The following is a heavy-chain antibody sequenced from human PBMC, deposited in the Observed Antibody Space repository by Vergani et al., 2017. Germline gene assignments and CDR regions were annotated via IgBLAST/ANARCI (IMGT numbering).Heavy chain of an antibody. CDR2: INHSGST. V-gene: IGHV4-34*01. Sequence: QVQLQQWGAGLLKPSETLSLTCAVYGGSFSGYYWSWIRQPPGKGLEWIGEINHSGSTNYNPSLKSRFTISVDTSKNQFSLKLGSVTAADTAVYYCARTKAAAGDYWGQGTLVTVSS. CDR1: GGSFSGYY. D-gene: IGHD6-13*01. J-gene: IGHJ4*02. CDR3: ARTKAAAGDY.